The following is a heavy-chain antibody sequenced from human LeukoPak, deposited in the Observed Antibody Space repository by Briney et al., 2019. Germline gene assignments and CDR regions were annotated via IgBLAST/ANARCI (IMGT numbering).Heavy chain of an antibody. V-gene: IGHV4-39*01. CDR2: IYYSGST. CDR3: ARITLLDPLVRGFSGYYYGMDV. D-gene: IGHD3-10*01. CDR1: GGPISSSSYY. J-gene: IGHJ6*02. Sequence: SETLSLTCTVSGGPISSSSYYWGWIRQPPGKGLEWIGSIYYSGSTYYNPSLKSRVTISVDTSKNQFSLKLSSVTAADTAVYYCARITLLDPLVRGFSGYYYGMDVWGQGTTVTVSS.